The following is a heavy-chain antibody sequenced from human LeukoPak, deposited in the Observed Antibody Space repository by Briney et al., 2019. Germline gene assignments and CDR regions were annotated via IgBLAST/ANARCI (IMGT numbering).Heavy chain of an antibody. D-gene: IGHD2-2*01. CDR2: IYYSGST. J-gene: IGHJ4*02. CDR3: ARVPRYCSSTSCYPDY. Sequence: PSETLSLTCTVSGGSIGSSSYSWGWIRQPPGKGLEWIGSIYYSGSTYYNPSLKSRVTISVDTSKNQFSLKLSSVTAADTAVYYCARVPRYCSSTSCYPDYWGQGTLVTVSS. CDR1: GGSIGSSSYS. V-gene: IGHV4-39*01.